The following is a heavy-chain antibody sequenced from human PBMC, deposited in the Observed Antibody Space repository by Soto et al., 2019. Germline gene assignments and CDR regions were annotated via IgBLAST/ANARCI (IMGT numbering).Heavy chain of an antibody. CDR3: AREPVWFGSPAPFDY. D-gene: IGHD3-10*01. CDR2: ISYDGSNK. V-gene: IGHV3-30-3*01. Sequence: QVQLVESGGGVVQPGRSLRLSCAASGFTFSSYAMHWVRQAPGKGLKWVAVISYDGSNKYYADSVKGRFTISRDNSKNTLYLQMNSLRAEDTAVYYCAREPVWFGSPAPFDYWGQGTLVTVSS. CDR1: GFTFSSYA. J-gene: IGHJ4*02.